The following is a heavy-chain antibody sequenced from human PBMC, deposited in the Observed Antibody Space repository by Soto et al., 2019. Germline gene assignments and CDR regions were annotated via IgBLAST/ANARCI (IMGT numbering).Heavy chain of an antibody. CDR3: AAGVTTCDY. CDR1: GTSLSGLP. CDR2: LDYEEGER. V-gene: IGHV1-24*01. J-gene: IGHJ4*02. D-gene: IGHD4-17*01. Sequence: ASVKVSCKVSGTSLSGLPMHWVRQAPGKGLEWMGSLDYEEGERSFAHRFQGRLTVTEDTSTDTAYMELSSLMSEDTAVYYCAAGVTTCDYWGQGTLVTVS.